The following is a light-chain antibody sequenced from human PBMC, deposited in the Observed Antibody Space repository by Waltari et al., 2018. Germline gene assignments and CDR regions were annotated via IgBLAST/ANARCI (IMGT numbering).Light chain of an antibody. CDR1: QRVLYSSDNNNY. J-gene: IGKJ3*01. V-gene: IGKV4-1*01. CDR3: QQHYTTPFT. CDR2: WAS. Sequence: DIVMTQSPDSLAVSLGERATLHCKSSQRVLYSSDNNNYLAWYQQKPGQPPKLLFYWASTRESGVPDRFSGSGSGTDFTLTISSLQAEDVAVYYCQQHYTTPFTFGPGTTVDIK.